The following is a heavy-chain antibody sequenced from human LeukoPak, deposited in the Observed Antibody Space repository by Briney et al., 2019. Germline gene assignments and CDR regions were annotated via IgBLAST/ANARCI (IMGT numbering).Heavy chain of an antibody. D-gene: IGHD4-17*01. CDR1: GGSLSSGSYY. CDR2: ISTSGST. V-gene: IGHV4-61*02. Sequence: SETLSLTCTVSGGSLSSGSYYWTWVRQPAGTGLERIGRISTSGSTYYNPSLKSRVTIFLATSKNHFSLNMDSVAAADTAVYYCARGHGDYTVLGFWGQGALVTVSS. CDR3: ARGHGDYTVLGF. J-gene: IGHJ4*02.